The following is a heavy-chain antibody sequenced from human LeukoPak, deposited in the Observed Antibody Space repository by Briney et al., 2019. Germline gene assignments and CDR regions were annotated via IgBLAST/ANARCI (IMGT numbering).Heavy chain of an antibody. V-gene: IGHV1-2*02. D-gene: IGHD2-21*02. CDR3: ARGMVVTAKSGRNGPNDY. CDR1: GYTFTGYY. CDR2: INPNSGGT. Sequence: ASVKVSCKASGYTFTGYYMHWVRQAPGQGLEWMGWINPNSGGTNYAQKFQGRVTMTRDTSISTAYMELSRLRSDDTAVYYCARGMVVTAKSGRNGPNDYWGQGTLVTVSS. J-gene: IGHJ4*02.